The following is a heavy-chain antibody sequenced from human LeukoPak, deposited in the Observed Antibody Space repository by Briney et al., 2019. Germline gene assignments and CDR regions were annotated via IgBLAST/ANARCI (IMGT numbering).Heavy chain of an antibody. V-gene: IGHV3-48*04. CDR1: GFTFSSYS. D-gene: IGHD5-18*01. J-gene: IGHJ4*02. Sequence: PGGSLRLSCAASGFTFSSYSMNWVRQAPGKGLEWVSYISSSSSTIYYADSVKGRFTISRDNAKNSLYLQMNSLRAEDTAVYYCARDLGVQLWSYYFDYWGQGTLVTVSS. CDR3: ARDLGVQLWSYYFDY. CDR2: ISSSSSTI.